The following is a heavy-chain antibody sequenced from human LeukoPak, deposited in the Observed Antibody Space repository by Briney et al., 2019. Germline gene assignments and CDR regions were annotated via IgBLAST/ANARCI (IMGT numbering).Heavy chain of an antibody. D-gene: IGHD3-22*01. CDR3: AREHKDYDGDGYYYGY. J-gene: IGHJ3*01. V-gene: IGHV4-59*12. CDR1: GGSISSCY. CDR2: IYYSGST. Sequence: PSETLSLTCTVSGGSISSCYWSWIRQPPGKGLEWIGYIYYSGSTNYNPSLKSRVTISVDTSKNQFSLRLTSVTAADTAVYYCAREHKDYDGDGYYYGYWGQGTVVTVSS.